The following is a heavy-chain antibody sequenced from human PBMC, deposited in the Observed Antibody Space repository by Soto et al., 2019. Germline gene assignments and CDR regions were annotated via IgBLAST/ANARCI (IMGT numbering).Heavy chain of an antibody. CDR3: ATGSVEPYGPPGYYYGMDV. CDR2: FDPEDGET. D-gene: IGHD1-1*01. J-gene: IGHJ6*02. CDR1: GDTLTELS. V-gene: IGHV1-24*01. Sequence: GASVKVSCKVSGDTLTELSMHWVRQAPGKGLEWMGGFDPEDGETIYAQKFQGRVTMTEDTSTDTAYMELSSLRSEDTAVYYCATGSVEPYGPPGYYYGMDVWGQGTTVTVSS.